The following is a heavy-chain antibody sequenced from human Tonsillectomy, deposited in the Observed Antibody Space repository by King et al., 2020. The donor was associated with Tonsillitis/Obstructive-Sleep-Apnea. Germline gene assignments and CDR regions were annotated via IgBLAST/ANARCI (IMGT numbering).Heavy chain of an antibody. J-gene: IGHJ4*02. CDR3: ARELNLGGYSCYPEYYFYY. Sequence: QLQESGPGLVKPSETLSLTCTVSGGSISSYYWSWIRQPPGKGLEWIGYIYYSRSTNYNHPLTSRVTISVDTYKNQYSLKLNSVTAADTAVYYCARELNLGGYSCYPEYYFYYWGQGTLVTVSS. V-gene: IGHV4-59*01. CDR2: IYYSRST. D-gene: IGHD5-12*01. CDR1: GGSISSYY.